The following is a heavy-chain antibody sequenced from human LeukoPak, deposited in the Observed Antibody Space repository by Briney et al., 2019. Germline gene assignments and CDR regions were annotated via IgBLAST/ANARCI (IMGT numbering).Heavy chain of an antibody. CDR1: GGSISSSSYY. CDR3: ARQGDYGDYWFDP. D-gene: IGHD4-17*01. J-gene: IGHJ5*02. V-gene: IGHV4-39*01. CDR2: IYYRGST. Sequence: SETLSLTCAVSGGSISSSSYYWGWIRQPPGKGLEWIGSIYYRGSTYYNPSLKSRVTISVDTSKHQFSLKLSSVTAADTAVYFCARQGDYGDYWFDPWGQGTLVTVSS.